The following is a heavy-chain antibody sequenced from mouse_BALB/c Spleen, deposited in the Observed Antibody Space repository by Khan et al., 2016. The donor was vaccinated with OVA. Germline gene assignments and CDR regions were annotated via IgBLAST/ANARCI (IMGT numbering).Heavy chain of an antibody. Sequence: EVQLQESGPGLVKPSQSLSLTCTVTGYSITSDYAWNWIRQFQGSKLEWMGFISYSGNTNYTPSLKSRFSITRDTYKNQFFLQLNSVTTEDTATYYCARVYGGDFDYWGQGTTLTVSS. V-gene: IGHV3-2*02. CDR3: ARVYGGDFDY. CDR1: GYSITSDYA. D-gene: IGHD1-1*01. J-gene: IGHJ2*01. CDR2: ISYSGNT.